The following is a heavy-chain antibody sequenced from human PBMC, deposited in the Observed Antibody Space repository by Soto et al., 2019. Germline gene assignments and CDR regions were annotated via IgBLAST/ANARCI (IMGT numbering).Heavy chain of an antibody. V-gene: IGHV1-18*04. J-gene: IGHJ6*03. D-gene: IGHD3-16*01. CDR2: ISAYNGNT. CDR3: ARSRGGSYYYYFYYMDV. Sequence: ASVKVSCKASDYAFTSYGISWGRQAPGQGLEWMGWISAYNGNTNYAQKFQGRVTMTTDTSTTTAYMELTSLRSDDTAVYYCARSRGGSYYYYFYYMDVWGTGTTVTVSS. CDR1: DYAFTSYG.